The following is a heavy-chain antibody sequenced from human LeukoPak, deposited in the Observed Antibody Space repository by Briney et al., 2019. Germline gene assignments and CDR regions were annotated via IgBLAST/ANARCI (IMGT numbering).Heavy chain of an antibody. J-gene: IGHJ4*02. V-gene: IGHV4-39*01. Sequence: PSETLSLTCTVSGGSISSSSYYWGWIRQPPGKGLEWIGSIYYSGSTYYNPSLKSRVTISVDTSKNQFSLKLSSVTAADTAVYYCARHSGYGSGSYYSDWGQGTLVTVSS. CDR3: ARHSGYGSGSYYSD. D-gene: IGHD3-10*01. CDR1: GGSISSSSYY. CDR2: IYYSGST.